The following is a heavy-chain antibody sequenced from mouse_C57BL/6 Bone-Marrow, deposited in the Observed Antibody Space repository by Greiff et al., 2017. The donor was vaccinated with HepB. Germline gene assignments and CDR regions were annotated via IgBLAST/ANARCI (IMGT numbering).Heavy chain of an antibody. V-gene: IGHV1-9*01. D-gene: IGHD1-1*01. CDR2: ILPGSGST. CDR1: GYTFTGYW. CDR3: AREGFYYGSSAWFAY. Sequence: VKLMESGAELMKPGASVKLSCKATGYTFTGYWIEGVKQRPGHGLEWIGEILPGSGSTNYNEKFKGKATFTAYTSSNTAYMQLSSLTTEDSAIYYCAREGFYYGSSAWFAYWGQGTLVTVSA. J-gene: IGHJ3*01.